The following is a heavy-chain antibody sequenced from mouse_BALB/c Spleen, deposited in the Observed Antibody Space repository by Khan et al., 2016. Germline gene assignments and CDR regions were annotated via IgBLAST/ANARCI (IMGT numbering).Heavy chain of an antibody. CDR3: DKGGYGNYNAMDY. J-gene: IGHJ4*01. V-gene: IGHV2-5-1*01. Sequence: QVQLKESGPSLVQPSQSLSITCTVSGFSLTSYGVHWVRQSPGKGLEWLGVIWRGGSTDYNAAFMSRLSITKDNSKSQVFFKMNSLQADDTAIYXCDKGGYGNYNAMDYWGQGTSVTVSS. CDR1: GFSLTSYG. CDR2: IWRGGST. D-gene: IGHD2-10*02.